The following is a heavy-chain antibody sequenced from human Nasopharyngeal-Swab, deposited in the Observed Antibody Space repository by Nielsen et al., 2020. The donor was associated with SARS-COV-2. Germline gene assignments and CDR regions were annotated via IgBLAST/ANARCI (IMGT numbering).Heavy chain of an antibody. J-gene: IGHJ5*02. D-gene: IGHD4-17*01. V-gene: IGHV1-2*06. CDR2: IDPNTGGT. Sequence: WVRQAPGQGLEWMGRIDPNTGGTSSAQIFQGRVTMTRDTSISTVYIEVTSLTSDDTTVYYCERALSARTTFNCLGPWGQGTLVTVSS. CDR3: ERALSARTTFNCLGP.